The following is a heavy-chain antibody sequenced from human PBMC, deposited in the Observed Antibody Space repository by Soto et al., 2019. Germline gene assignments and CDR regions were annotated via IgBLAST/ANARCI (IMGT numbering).Heavy chain of an antibody. J-gene: IGHJ4*02. CDR2: IFSNYEK. CDR3: ARILGDGYNEIDY. V-gene: IGHV2-26*01. CDR1: GFSLSNARMG. D-gene: IGHD5-12*01. Sequence: QVTLKESGPVLVKPAETLTLTCTVSGFSLSNARMGVSWIRQPPGKALEWLAHIFSNYEKSYSPSMKSRLTISKDTSKSQVVLTMTNMDPVDTATYYCARILGDGYNEIDYWGQGTLVTVSS.